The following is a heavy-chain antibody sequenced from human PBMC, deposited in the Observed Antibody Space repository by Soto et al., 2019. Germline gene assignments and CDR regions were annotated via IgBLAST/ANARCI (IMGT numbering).Heavy chain of an antibody. D-gene: IGHD1-26*01. Sequence: WASVKVSCKASGYTFTSYYMHWVRQAPGQGLEWMGIINPSGGSTSYAQKFQGRVTMTRDTSTSTVYMELSSLRSEDTAVYYCASSWEWLHDAFDIWGQGTMVTVSS. J-gene: IGHJ3*02. CDR2: INPSGGST. CDR3: ASSWEWLHDAFDI. CDR1: GYTFTSYY. V-gene: IGHV1-46*01.